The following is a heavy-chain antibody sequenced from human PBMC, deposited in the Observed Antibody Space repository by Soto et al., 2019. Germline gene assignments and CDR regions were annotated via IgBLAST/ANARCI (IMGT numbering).Heavy chain of an antibody. Sequence: GESLKISCRTSGYRFTCYWIAWVRQMPGKGLEWMGIIFPSDSDTRYSPSFQGQVTISADRSTSTVFLQWASLKASDTAVYFCARKDKSGYFNWFDPWGQGTLVTVSS. CDR1: GYRFTCYW. J-gene: IGHJ5*02. D-gene: IGHD3-22*01. CDR2: IFPSDSDT. V-gene: IGHV5-51*01. CDR3: ARKDKSGYFNWFDP.